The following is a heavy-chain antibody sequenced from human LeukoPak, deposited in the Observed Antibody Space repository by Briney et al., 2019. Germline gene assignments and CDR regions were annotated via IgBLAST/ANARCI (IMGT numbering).Heavy chain of an antibody. CDR3: ARAFSRDGSGSYPYDY. V-gene: IGHV4-59*12. J-gene: IGHJ4*02. CDR1: GGSISSYY. D-gene: IGHD3-10*01. Sequence: SETLSLTCTVSGGSISSYYWSWIRQHPGKGLEWIGYIYYSGSTYYNPSLKSRVAISVDTSKNQFSLKLSSVTAADTAVYYCARAFSRDGSGSYPYDYWGQGTLVTVSS. CDR2: IYYSGST.